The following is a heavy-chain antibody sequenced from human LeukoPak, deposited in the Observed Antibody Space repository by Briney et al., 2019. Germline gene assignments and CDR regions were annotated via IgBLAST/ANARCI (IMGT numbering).Heavy chain of an antibody. CDR3: AREVGYCSGGSCGGIQLWTNLDNWFDP. J-gene: IGHJ5*02. V-gene: IGHV3-9*01. Sequence: PGGSLRLSCAASGFTFDDYAMHWVRQAPGKGLEWVSGISWNSGSIGYADSVKGRFTISRDNAKNSLYLQMNSLRSEDTAVYYCAREVGYCSGGSCGGIQLWTNLDNWFDPWGQGTLVTVSS. CDR2: ISWNSGSI. CDR1: GFTFDDYA. D-gene: IGHD2-15*01.